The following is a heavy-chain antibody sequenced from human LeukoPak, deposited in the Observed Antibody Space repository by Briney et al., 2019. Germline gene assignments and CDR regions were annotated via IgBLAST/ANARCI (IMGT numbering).Heavy chain of an antibody. Sequence: GGSLRLSCAASGFTVSSNYMSWVRQAPGKGLEWVSVIYSGGSTYYADSVKGRFTISRDNSKNTLYLQMNSLRAEDTAVYYCAREYYDFWSGYYPPDYWGQGTLVTVSS. CDR2: IYSGGST. D-gene: IGHD3-3*01. CDR1: GFTVSSNY. CDR3: AREYYDFWSGYYPPDY. J-gene: IGHJ4*02. V-gene: IGHV3-53*01.